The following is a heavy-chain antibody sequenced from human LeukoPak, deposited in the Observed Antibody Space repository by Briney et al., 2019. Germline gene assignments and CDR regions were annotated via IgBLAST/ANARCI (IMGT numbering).Heavy chain of an antibody. CDR2: INRDGSST. D-gene: IGHD3-22*01. CDR1: GFTFSSYW. CDR3: ARDLDDYDSSSYYFDY. J-gene: IGHJ4*02. V-gene: IGHV3-74*01. Sequence: GGSLRLSCAASGFTFSSYWMHWVRQAPGKGLVWVSRINRDGSSTSYAASVKGRFTISRDNAKNTLYVQMNSLRAEDTAVYYCARDLDDYDSSSYYFDYWGQGTLVTVSS.